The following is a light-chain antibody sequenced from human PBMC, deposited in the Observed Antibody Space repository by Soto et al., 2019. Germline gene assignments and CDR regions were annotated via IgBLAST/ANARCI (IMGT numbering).Light chain of an antibody. CDR3: QQSNNWPLT. CDR1: RSVSSY. J-gene: IGKJ4*01. V-gene: IGKV3D-15*01. Sequence: PGASATLSCRATRSVSSYLAWYQQKPGQAPRLLIYDASSRPTDIPARFSGSGSGTDFTLTISSLQSEDSAVYYCQQSNNWPLTFGGGTKVDI. CDR2: DAS.